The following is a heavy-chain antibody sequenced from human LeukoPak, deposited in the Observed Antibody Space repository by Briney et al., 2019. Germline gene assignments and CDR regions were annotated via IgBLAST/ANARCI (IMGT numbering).Heavy chain of an antibody. V-gene: IGHV4-61*02. D-gene: IGHD3-10*01. CDR3: ARGYYYRG. CDR1: PGSMDSGLYY. Sequence: SQTLSLTCAVSPGSMDSGLYYWTWIRQPAGKGLEWIGRIYADGSSTYNPSLKSRVTISVDTSKNQFSLRLTSMTAADTAVYYCARGYYYRGWGQGTLVTVSS. CDR2: IYADGSS. J-gene: IGHJ4*02.